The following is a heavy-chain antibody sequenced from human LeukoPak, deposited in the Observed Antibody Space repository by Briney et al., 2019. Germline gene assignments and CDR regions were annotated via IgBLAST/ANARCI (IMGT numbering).Heavy chain of an antibody. J-gene: IGHJ4*02. Sequence: GGSLRLSCAASGFTFSSYGMHWVRQAPGKGLEWVAVISYDGSNKYCADSVKGRFTISRDNSKNTLYLQMNSLRAEDTAVYYCAKHGSYYGSGSYDYWGQGTLVTVSS. CDR2: ISYDGSNK. CDR3: AKHGSYYGSGSYDY. CDR1: GFTFSSYG. D-gene: IGHD3-10*01. V-gene: IGHV3-30*18.